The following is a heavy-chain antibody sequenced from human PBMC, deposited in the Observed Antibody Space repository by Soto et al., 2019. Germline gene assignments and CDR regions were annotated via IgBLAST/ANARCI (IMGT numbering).Heavy chain of an antibody. CDR1: GFTFSSYS. D-gene: IGHD4-17*01. J-gene: IGHJ4*02. V-gene: IGHV3-48*02. CDR3: ARVQYGDYVIGCGY. CDR2: ISSSSSTI. Sequence: EVQLVESGGGLVQPGGSLRLSCAASGFTFSSYSMNWVRQAPGKGLEWVSYISSSSSTIYYADSVKGRFTISRDNAKNSLYLQMNSLRDEDTAVYYCARVQYGDYVIGCGYWGQGTLVTVSS.